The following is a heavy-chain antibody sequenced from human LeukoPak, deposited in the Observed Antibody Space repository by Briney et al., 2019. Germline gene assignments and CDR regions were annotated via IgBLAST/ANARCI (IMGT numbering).Heavy chain of an antibody. CDR3: ARLVGATEDY. Sequence: GGSLRLSRAPPGFTLRGYEIKWGRPGPGEGVEWVSYISSSGSTIYYADSVKGRFTISRDNARNSLNLQMNSLRAEDTAVYYCARLVGATEDYWGQGTLVTVSS. CDR1: GFTLRGYE. J-gene: IGHJ4*02. V-gene: IGHV3-48*03. CDR2: ISSSGSTI. D-gene: IGHD1-26*01.